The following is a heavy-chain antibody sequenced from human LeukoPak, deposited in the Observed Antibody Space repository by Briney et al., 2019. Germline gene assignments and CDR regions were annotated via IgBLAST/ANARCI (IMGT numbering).Heavy chain of an antibody. J-gene: IGHJ4*02. V-gene: IGHV4-39*07. Sequence: PSETLSLTCTVSGGSISSSSYYWSWIRQPPGKGLEWIGEINHSGSTNYNPSLKSRVTISVDTSKNQFSLKLSSVTAADTAVYYCARDPTYPRMYYYGSGSPAPFDYWGQGTLVTVSS. CDR3: ARDPTYPRMYYYGSGSPAPFDY. D-gene: IGHD3-10*01. CDR2: INHSGST. CDR1: GGSISSSSYY.